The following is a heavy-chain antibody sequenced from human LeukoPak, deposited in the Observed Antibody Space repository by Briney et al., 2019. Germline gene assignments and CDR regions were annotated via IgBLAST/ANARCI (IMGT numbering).Heavy chain of an antibody. Sequence: GGSLRLSCSASGFTFSAYAMYWVRQAPGKGLEYVSGISNDGSRSFYADSVKGRFTISRDNYKNTLYLQMSSLRAEDTALYYCVKITSVTGGDCWGQGTRLTVSS. CDR1: GFTFSAYA. J-gene: IGHJ4*02. CDR3: VKITSVTGGDC. CDR2: ISNDGSRS. V-gene: IGHV3-64D*09. D-gene: IGHD1-1*01.